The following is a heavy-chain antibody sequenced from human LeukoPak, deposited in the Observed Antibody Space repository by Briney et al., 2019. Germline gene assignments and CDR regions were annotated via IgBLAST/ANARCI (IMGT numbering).Heavy chain of an antibody. Sequence: SETLSLTCTVSGGSISSYYWSWIRQPAGKGLEWIGRIYTSGSTNYNPSLKSRVTMSVDTSKNQFSLKLSPVTAADTAVYYCAREAATTLAFDIWGQGTMVTVSS. D-gene: IGHD2-15*01. CDR3: AREAATTLAFDI. CDR2: IYTSGST. CDR1: GGSISSYY. J-gene: IGHJ3*02. V-gene: IGHV4-4*07.